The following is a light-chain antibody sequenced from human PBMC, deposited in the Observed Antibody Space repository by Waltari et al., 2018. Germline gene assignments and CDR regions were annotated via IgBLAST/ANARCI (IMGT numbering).Light chain of an antibody. J-gene: IGLJ3*02. CDR2: STN. Sequence: QTVVTQEPAFSVSPGGTITLTSALNSGTVPTSDYPSWYQQTPGQAPRTLIYSTNIRSAGVPDRFSGSIIGNKAALTITGAQADDESDYYCVLYGGNGIWVFGGGTRLTVL. CDR3: VLYGGNGIWV. V-gene: IGLV8-61*01. CDR1: SGTVPTSDY.